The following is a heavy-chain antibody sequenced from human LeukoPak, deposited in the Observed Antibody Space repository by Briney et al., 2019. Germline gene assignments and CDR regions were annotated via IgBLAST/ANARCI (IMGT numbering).Heavy chain of an antibody. CDR1: GGTFSSYA. V-gene: IGHV1-69*04. CDR2: IIPILGIA. J-gene: IGHJ4*02. Sequence: SVKVSCKASGGTFSSYAISWVRQAPGQGLEWMGRIIPILGIANYAQKFQGRVTITADKSTSTAYMELSSLRSEDTAVYYCARESTMVRGVIWARRKIDYWGQGTLVTVSS. D-gene: IGHD3-10*01. CDR3: ARESTMVRGVIWARRKIDY.